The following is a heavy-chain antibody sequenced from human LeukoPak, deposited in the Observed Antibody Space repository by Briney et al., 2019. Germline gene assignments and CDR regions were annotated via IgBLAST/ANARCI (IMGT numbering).Heavy chain of an antibody. Sequence: GESLKISCKGSGYSFNSYWIGWVRQMPGKGLEWMGLIWPGDSDTRYSPSFQGQVTISADKSTSTAYLQWSSLKASDTAVYYCARTHGFDIWGQGTMVTVSS. V-gene: IGHV5-51*01. CDR2: IWPGDSDT. CDR1: GYSFNSYW. J-gene: IGHJ3*02. CDR3: ARTHGFDI.